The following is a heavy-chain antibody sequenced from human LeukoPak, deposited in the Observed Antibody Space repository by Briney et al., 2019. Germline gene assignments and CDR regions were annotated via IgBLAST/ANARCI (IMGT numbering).Heavy chain of an antibody. CDR2: ISSSSSYI. Sequence: GGSLRLSCAASGFTFSSYSMNWVRQAPGKGLEWVSSISSSSSYIYYADSVKGRFTISRDNAKNSLYLQMNSLRAEDTAAYYCAREDDPIVYFQHWGQGTLVTVSS. J-gene: IGHJ1*01. D-gene: IGHD3-16*02. CDR1: GFTFSSYS. V-gene: IGHV3-21*01. CDR3: AREDDPIVYFQH.